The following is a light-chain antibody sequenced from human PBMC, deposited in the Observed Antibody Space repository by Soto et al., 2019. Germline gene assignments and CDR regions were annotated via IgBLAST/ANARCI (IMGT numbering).Light chain of an antibody. Sequence: EIVLTQSPGTLSLSSGERATLSCRASESVSAGYLAWYQQKPGQAPRLLIYGASSRATGIPDRFSGSGSGADFTLTVSRLEPEDFAGYYCRPYGSCPFTFGPGTNVDIK. J-gene: IGKJ3*01. CDR1: ESVSAGY. CDR3: RPYGSCPFT. CDR2: GAS. V-gene: IGKV3-20*01.